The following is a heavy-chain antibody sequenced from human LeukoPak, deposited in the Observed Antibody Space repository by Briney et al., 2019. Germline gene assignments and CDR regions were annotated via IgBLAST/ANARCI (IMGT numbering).Heavy chain of an antibody. D-gene: IGHD2-21*01. CDR1: GFTFSSVS. V-gene: IGHV3-48*02. CDR3: ARDRICGAYNFDY. CDR2: ISSSGTL. Sequence: GGSLRLSCAASGFTFSSVSMSWVRQAPGKGLEWVSYISSSGTLYYADSVKGRFTISRDNAKNSLYLQMNSLRDEDTAVYYCARDRICGAYNFDYWGRGTLVTVSS. J-gene: IGHJ4*02.